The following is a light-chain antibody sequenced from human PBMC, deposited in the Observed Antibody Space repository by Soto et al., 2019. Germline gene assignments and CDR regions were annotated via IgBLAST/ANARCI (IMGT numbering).Light chain of an antibody. CDR3: QQYDDWPLT. Sequence: EIVMTQSPPTLSVSAGERVTLSCRASQSVSSNLAWYQQKAGQAPTVLIYGASTRATGVPARFSGSGSGTEYTLTISSLQSEDFAVYHCQQYDDWPLTFGQGTRLEIK. V-gene: IGKV3-15*01. CDR2: GAS. J-gene: IGKJ2*01. CDR1: QSVSSN.